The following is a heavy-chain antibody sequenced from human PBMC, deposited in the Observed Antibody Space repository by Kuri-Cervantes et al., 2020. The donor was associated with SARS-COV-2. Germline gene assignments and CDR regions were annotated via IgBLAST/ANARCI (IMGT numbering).Heavy chain of an antibody. D-gene: IGHD1-26*01. CDR3: ARVSPLVGVTSWNAFDV. Sequence: SVKVSCKASGGTFSTYAINWVRQAPGQGLEWMGGIIPIFGTANYAQRFQGRVTITADKSTTTAYMELSSLRSEKTAIYYCARVSPLVGVTSWNAFDVWGQGTLVTVSS. CDR2: IIPIFGTA. J-gene: IGHJ3*01. CDR1: GGTFSTYA. V-gene: IGHV1-69*06.